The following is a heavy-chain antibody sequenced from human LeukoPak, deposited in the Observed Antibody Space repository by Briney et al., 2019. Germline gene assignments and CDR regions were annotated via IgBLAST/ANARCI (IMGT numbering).Heavy chain of an antibody. CDR3: ARDRAYYYDSSGYYYFDH. CDR2: IDRNGDST. V-gene: IGHV3-20*04. J-gene: IGHJ4*02. Sequence: GGSLRLSCAASGFTFDDYGMSWVRQAPGKGLEWVSGIDRNGDSTGYADSVEGRFTISRDNAKNSLYLQMNSLRDEDTAVYYCARDRAYYYDSSGYYYFDHWGQGTLVTVSS. D-gene: IGHD3-22*01. CDR1: GFTFDDYG.